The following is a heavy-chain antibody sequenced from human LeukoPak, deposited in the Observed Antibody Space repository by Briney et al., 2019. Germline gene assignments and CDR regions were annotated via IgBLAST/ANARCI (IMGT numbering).Heavy chain of an antibody. V-gene: IGHV3-53*01. CDR3: ARHGVLRYIDD. J-gene: IGHJ4*02. D-gene: IGHD3-9*01. Sequence: PGGSLRLSCAASGFTVTNNYVSWVRQAPGKGLEWVSVIHSDGKTYYRDSVKGRFTISRDSSKNTLYLQMNSLRAEDTAVYYCARHGVLRYIDDWGQGTLVTVSS. CDR1: GFTVTNNY. CDR2: IHSDGKT.